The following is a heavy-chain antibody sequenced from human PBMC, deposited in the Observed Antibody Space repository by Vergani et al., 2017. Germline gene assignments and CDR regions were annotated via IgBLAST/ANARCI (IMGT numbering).Heavy chain of an antibody. CDR3: ARDLLGCSGGSCYLLVDWYFDL. D-gene: IGHD2-15*01. J-gene: IGHJ2*01. CDR2: IKQDGIEK. CDR1: GFTFSSYW. V-gene: IGHV3-7*01. Sequence: EVQLVESGGGLVQPGGSLRLSCAASGFTFSSYWMSWVRQAPGKGLEWVANIKQDGIEKYYVDSVKGRFTISRDNAKNSLYLQMNSLRAEDTAVYYCARDLLGCSGGSCYLLVDWYFDLWGRGTLVTVSS.